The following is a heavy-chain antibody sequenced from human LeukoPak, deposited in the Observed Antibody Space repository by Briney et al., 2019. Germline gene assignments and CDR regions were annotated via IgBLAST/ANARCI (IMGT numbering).Heavy chain of an antibody. Sequence: SVKVSCKASGGTFSSYAISWVRQAPGQGLEWMGRIIPIFGTANYAQKFQGRVTITTDESTSTAYMELSSLRSEDTAVYYCARDGGSYWNYYYMDVWGKGTTVTVSS. V-gene: IGHV1-69*05. J-gene: IGHJ6*03. CDR1: GGTFSSYA. D-gene: IGHD1-26*01. CDR3: ARDGGSYWNYYYMDV. CDR2: IIPIFGTA.